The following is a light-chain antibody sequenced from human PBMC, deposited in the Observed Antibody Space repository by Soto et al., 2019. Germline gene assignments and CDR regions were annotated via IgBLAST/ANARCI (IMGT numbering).Light chain of an antibody. CDR2: DAS. Sequence: IQMTRYPSTPPAPIGDRVTITRRASESIRTWLAWYQHKPGKAPKFLIDDASSLESGVPSRCSGRGAGTECTLTISNLQPDDFATYFCQQYKNYPRTFGQGTKV. J-gene: IGKJ1*01. CDR1: ESIRTW. CDR3: QQYKNYPRT. V-gene: IGKV1-5*01.